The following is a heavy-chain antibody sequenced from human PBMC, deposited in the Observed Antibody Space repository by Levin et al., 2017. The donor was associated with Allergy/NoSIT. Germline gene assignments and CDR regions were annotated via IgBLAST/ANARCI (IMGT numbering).Heavy chain of an antibody. CDR2: IYPGDSDT. CDR1: GYSFTSYW. CDR3: ARQRGYSSGWILFDY. Sequence: GESLKISCKGSGYSFTSYWIGWVRQMPGKGLEWMGIIYPGDSDTRYSPSFQGQVTISADKSISTAYLQWSSLKASDTAMYYCARQRGYSSGWILFDYWGQGTLVTVSS. V-gene: IGHV5-51*01. J-gene: IGHJ4*02. D-gene: IGHD6-19*01.